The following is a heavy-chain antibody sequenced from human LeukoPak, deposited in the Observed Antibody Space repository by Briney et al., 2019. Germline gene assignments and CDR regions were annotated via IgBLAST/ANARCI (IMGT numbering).Heavy chain of an antibody. CDR3: ARGASGYYDSSEDY. D-gene: IGHD3-22*01. CDR1: GYSISSGYY. V-gene: IGHV4-38-2*01. CDR2: IYHSGST. J-gene: IGHJ4*02. Sequence: PSETLPLTCAVSGYSISSGYYWGWIRPPPGKGLEWIGSIYHSGSTYYNPSLKSRVTISVDTSKNQFSLKLSSVTAADTAVYYCARGASGYYDSSEDYWGQGTLVTVSS.